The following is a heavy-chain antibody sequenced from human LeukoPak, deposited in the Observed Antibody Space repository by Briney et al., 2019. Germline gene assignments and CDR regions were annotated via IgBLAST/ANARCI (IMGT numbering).Heavy chain of an antibody. CDR3: AKESTYYFDY. CDR2: ISGSGGST. J-gene: IGHJ4*02. V-gene: IGHV3-23*01. D-gene: IGHD2/OR15-2a*01. Sequence: GGSLRLSCAASGFTFNSYAMSWVRQAPGKGLEWVSAISGSGGSTYYADSVKGRFTISRDNSKNTLYLQMNSLRAGDMAVYYCAKESTYYFDYWGQGTLVTVSS. CDR1: GFTFNSYA.